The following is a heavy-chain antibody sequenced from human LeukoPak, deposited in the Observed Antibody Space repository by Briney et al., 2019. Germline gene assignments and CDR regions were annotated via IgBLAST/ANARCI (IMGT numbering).Heavy chain of an antibody. D-gene: IGHD3-3*01. CDR2: FDPEDGET. CDR1: GYTLTELS. CDR3: ARGGTITIFGVVTHSWFDP. J-gene: IGHJ5*02. V-gene: IGHV1-24*01. Sequence: ASVKVSCKVSGYTLTELSMHWVRQAPGKGLEWMGGFDPEDGETIYAQKFQGRVTITADESTSTAYMELSSLRSEDTAVYYCARGGTITIFGVVTHSWFDPWGQGTLVTVSS.